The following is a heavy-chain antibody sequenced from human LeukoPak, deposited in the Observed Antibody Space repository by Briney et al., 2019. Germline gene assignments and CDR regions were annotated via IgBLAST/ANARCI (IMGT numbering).Heavy chain of an antibody. D-gene: IGHD2/OR15-2a*01. J-gene: IGHJ3*02. CDR3: ARDFLAARGAFDI. V-gene: IGHV3-21*01. Sequence: PGGSLRLSCAASGFAFSSYSMNWVRQAPGKGLEWVSSISSSSSCIYYADSVKGRFTISRDNAKNSLYLQMNSLRAEDTAVYYCARDFLAARGAFDIWGQGTMVTVSS. CDR1: GFAFSSYS. CDR2: ISSSSSCI.